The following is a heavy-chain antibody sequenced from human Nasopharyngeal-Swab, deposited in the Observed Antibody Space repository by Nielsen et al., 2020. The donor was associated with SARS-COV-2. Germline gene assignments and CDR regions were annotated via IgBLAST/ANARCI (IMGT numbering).Heavy chain of an antibody. D-gene: IGHD2-15*01. CDR1: GYTFTSYG. V-gene: IGHV1-18*04. CDR3: ARSNVVAATNNWFDP. J-gene: IGHJ5*02. CDR2: ISAYNGNT. Sequence: VSVKVSCKASGYTFTSYGISWVRQAPGQGLEWMGWISAYNGNTNYAQKLQGRVTMTTDTSTSTAYMELRSLRSDDTAVYYCARSNVVAATNNWFDPWGQGTLVTVSS.